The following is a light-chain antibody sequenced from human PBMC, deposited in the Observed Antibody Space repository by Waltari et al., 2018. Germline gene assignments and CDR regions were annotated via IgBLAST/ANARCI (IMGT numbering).Light chain of an antibody. V-gene: IGKV1-33*01. CDR2: EAS. CDR3: QQYDNLPLT. CDR1: RDINIY. J-gene: IGKJ5*01. Sequence: DIQMTQSTSFLSASVGDRATITCQASRDINIYLNWYQQKPGKAPNLLIYEASKLETGVPSRFSGSGSGTDFTFTISSLQPEDIATYYCQQYDNLPLTFGHGTRLEIK.